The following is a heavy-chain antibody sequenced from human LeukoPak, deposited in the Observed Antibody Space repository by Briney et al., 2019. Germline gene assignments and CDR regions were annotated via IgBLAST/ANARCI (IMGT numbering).Heavy chain of an antibody. V-gene: IGHV4-38-2*02. CDR2: IYHSGST. CDR1: GYFSSDYY. CDR3: ARTDSYGYVHDY. J-gene: IGHJ4*02. D-gene: IGHD5-18*01. Sequence: PSETLSLTCTVSGYFSSDYYWGWIRQPPGKGLEWIGSIYHSGSTYYNPSLKSRVTISVDTSKNQFSLKLSSVTAVDTAVYYCARTDSYGYVHDYWGQGTLVTVSS.